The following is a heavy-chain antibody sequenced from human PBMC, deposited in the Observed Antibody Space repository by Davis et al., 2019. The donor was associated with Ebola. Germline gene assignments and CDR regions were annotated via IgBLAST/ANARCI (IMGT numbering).Heavy chain of an antibody. D-gene: IGHD3-3*01. J-gene: IGHJ6*02. CDR3: ARDPLYYDFWSGYHNYYYGMDV. CDR2: INPSGGST. V-gene: IGHV1-46*01. Sequence: ASVKVSCKASGYTFTSYYMHWVRQAPGQGLEWMGIINPSGGSTSYAQKFQGRVTITRDTSASTAYMELSSLRSEDTAVYYCARDPLYYDFWSGYHNYYYGMDVWGQGTTVTVSS. CDR1: GYTFTSYY.